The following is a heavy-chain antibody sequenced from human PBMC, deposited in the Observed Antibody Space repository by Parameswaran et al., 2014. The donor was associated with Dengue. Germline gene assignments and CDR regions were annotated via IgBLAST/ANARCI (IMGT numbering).Heavy chain of an antibody. D-gene: IGHD1-26*01. CDR2: MNPNSGNT. Sequence: WVRQAPGQGLEWMGWMNPNSGNTGYAQKFQGRVTMTRNTSISTAYMELSSLRSEDTAVYYCARGWDPYWGQGTLVTVSS. CDR3: ARGWDPY. J-gene: IGHJ4*02. V-gene: IGHV1-8*01.